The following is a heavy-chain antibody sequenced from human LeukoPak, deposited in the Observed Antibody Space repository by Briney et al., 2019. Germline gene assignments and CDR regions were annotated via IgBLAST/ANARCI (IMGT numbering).Heavy chain of an antibody. D-gene: IGHD3-22*01. CDR2: IRGSGGST. CDR3: ARGVGYSSGYINY. J-gene: IGHJ4*02. CDR1: GFTFSSYA. V-gene: IGHV3-23*01. Sequence: GSLRLSCAASGFTFSSYAMSWVRQAPGKGLEWVSAIRGSGGSTYYADSVKGRFTISRDNSKNTLYLQMNSLRAEDTAVYYCARGVGYSSGYINYWGQGTLVTVSS.